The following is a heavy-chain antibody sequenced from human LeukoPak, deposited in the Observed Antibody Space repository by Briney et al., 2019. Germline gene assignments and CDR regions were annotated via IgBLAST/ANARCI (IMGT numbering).Heavy chain of an antibody. V-gene: IGHV3-21*06. CDR3: ATPHVLAY. CDR2: ISSNSGDL. CDR1: DFSFSRQT. J-gene: IGHJ4*02. D-gene: IGHD2-8*01. Sequence: PGGSLRLSCAASDFSFSRQTMHWVRQAPGQALGWVSSISSNSGDLNYADSVEGRFTISRDNAKNSLYLQMNSLRAEDTAVYYCATPHVLAYWGQGTLVTVSS.